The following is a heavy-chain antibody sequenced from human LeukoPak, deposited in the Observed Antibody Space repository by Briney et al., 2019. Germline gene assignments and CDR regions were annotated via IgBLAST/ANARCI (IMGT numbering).Heavy chain of an antibody. CDR1: GYSISSGYY. Sequence: PSETLSLTCTVSGYSISSGYYWGWIRQPPGKGLEWIGSIYHSGSTYYNPSLKSRVTISVDTSKNQFSLKLSSVTAADTAVYYCARDWFGFTAVAGTSRHFDYWGQGTLVTVSS. D-gene: IGHD6-19*01. J-gene: IGHJ4*02. CDR3: ARDWFGFTAVAGTSRHFDY. CDR2: IYHSGST. V-gene: IGHV4-38-2*02.